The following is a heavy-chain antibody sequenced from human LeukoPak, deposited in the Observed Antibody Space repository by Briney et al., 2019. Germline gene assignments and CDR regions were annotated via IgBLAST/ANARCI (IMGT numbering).Heavy chain of an antibody. CDR3: ARDRHPNRYYYGTGHHS. Sequence: GASVKVSCKASGYTFTSYGISWVRQAPGQGLEWMGWISAYNGNTNYAQKLQGRVTMTTDTSTSTAYMELRSLRSDDTAVYYCARDRHPNRYYYGTGHHSWGQGTLVTVSS. CDR1: GYTFTSYG. J-gene: IGHJ4*02. D-gene: IGHD3-10*01. CDR2: ISAYNGNT. V-gene: IGHV1-18*01.